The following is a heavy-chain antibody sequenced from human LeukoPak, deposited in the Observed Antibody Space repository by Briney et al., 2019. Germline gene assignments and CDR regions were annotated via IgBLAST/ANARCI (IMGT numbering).Heavy chain of an antibody. Sequence: PSETLSLTCTVSGDSVSSSNYYWAWIRQPPGKGLEWIGNIYYSGSTYYNPSLKSRLTISVDTSKNQFSLKLSSVTAADTAVYYCARGGYSSSRYGGFNWFDPWGQGTLVTVSS. CDR2: IYYSGST. CDR1: GDSVSSSNYY. CDR3: ARGGYSSSRYGGFNWFDP. D-gene: IGHD6-13*01. V-gene: IGHV4-39*01. J-gene: IGHJ5*02.